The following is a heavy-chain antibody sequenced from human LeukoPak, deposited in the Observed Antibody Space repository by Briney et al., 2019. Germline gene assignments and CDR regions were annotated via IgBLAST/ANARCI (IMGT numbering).Heavy chain of an antibody. J-gene: IGHJ2*01. Sequence: SETLSLTCTVSGGSISSYYWSWIRQPAGKGLEWIGRIYTSGSTNYNPSLKSRVTMSVDTSKNQFSLKLSSVTAADTAVYYCASEYYYDSSGYLNWYFDLWGRGTLVTVSS. CDR3: ASEYYYDSSGYLNWYFDL. CDR1: GGSISSYY. V-gene: IGHV4-4*07. CDR2: IYTSGST. D-gene: IGHD3-22*01.